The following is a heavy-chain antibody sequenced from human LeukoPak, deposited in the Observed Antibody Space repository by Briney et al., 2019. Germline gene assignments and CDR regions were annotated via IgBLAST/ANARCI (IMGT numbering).Heavy chain of an antibody. CDR2: IYTSGST. CDR1: GGSISSGSYY. D-gene: IGHD3-22*01. J-gene: IGHJ4*02. V-gene: IGHV4-61*02. CDR3: ARAFDSSGSSPFLPHD. Sequence: PSQTLSLTCTVSGGSISSGSYYWSWIRQPAGKGLEWIGRIYTSGSTNYNPSLKSRVTISVDTSKNQFSLKLSSVTAADTAVYYCARAFDSSGSSPFLPHDWGQGTLVTVSS.